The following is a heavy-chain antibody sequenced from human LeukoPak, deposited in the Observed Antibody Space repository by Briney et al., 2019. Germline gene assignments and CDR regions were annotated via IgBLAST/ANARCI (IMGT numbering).Heavy chain of an antibody. J-gene: IGHJ3*02. D-gene: IGHD3-10*01. CDR1: GGSFSGYY. CDR3: AREGDLWFGELPGAFDI. CDR2: INHSGST. V-gene: IGHV4-34*01. Sequence: SETLSLTRAVYGGSFSGYYWSWIRQPPGKGLEWIGEINHSGSTNYNPSLKSRVTISVDTSKNQFSLKLSSVTAADTAVYYCAREGDLWFGELPGAFDIWGQGTMVTVSS.